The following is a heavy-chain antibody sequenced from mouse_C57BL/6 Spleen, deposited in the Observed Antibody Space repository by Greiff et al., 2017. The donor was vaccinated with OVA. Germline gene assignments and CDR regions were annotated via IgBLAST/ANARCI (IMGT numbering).Heavy chain of an antibody. V-gene: IGHV1-26*01. J-gene: IGHJ2*01. CDR1: GYTFTDYY. CDR3: ARSGCDY. Sequence: VQLQQSGPELVKPGASVKISCKASGYTFTDYYMNWVKQSHGKSLEWIGDINPNNGGTSYNQKFKGKATLTVDKSSSTAYMELRSLTSEDSAVYYCARSGCDYWGQGTTLTVSS. CDR2: INPNNGGT.